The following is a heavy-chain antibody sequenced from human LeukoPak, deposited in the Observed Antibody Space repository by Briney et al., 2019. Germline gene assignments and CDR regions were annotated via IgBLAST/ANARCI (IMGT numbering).Heavy chain of an antibody. CDR1: GYTFSSYW. CDR3: ARGSSTREDY. V-gene: IGHV3-74*01. D-gene: IGHD5/OR15-5a*01. CDR2: IHSDGGST. Sequence: GGSLRLSCAASGYTFSSYWMHWVRQATGKGLVWVSRIHSDGGSTNYADSVKGRFTISRDNAKNTLYLQMSSLRAEDTAVYYCARGSSTREDYWGQGILVTVSS. J-gene: IGHJ4*02.